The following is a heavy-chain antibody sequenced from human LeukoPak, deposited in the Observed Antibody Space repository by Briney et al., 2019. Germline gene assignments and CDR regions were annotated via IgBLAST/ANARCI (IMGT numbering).Heavy chain of an antibody. J-gene: IGHJ4*02. CDR3: ARAVRDMVRGVLAFYFDY. V-gene: IGHV3-74*01. D-gene: IGHD3-10*01. Sequence: GGSLRFSCAASGFTFSSYWMHWVRQAPGKGLVWVSRINSDGSSTSYADSVKGRFTISRDNAKNTLYLQMNSLRAEDTAVYYCARAVRDMVRGVLAFYFDYWGQGTLVTVSS. CDR1: GFTFSSYW. CDR2: INSDGSST.